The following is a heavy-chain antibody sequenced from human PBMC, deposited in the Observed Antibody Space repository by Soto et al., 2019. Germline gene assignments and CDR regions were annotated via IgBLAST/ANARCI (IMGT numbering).Heavy chain of an antibody. J-gene: IGHJ4*02. CDR3: VREGVGFDSSGYPSRYFDF. D-gene: IGHD3-22*01. CDR2: IIPIFGTA. V-gene: IGHV1-69*13. CDR1: GGTFSSYA. Sequence: SVKVSCKASGGTFSSYAISWVRQAPGQGLEWMGGIIPIFGTANYAQKFQGRVTITADESTSTAYMELSSLRSEDTAVYYCVREGVGFDSSGYPSRYFDFWGQGILVTISS.